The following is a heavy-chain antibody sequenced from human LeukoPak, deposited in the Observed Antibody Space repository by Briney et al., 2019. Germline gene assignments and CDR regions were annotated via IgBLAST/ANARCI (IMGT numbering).Heavy chain of an antibody. Sequence: PSETLSLTCAVYGGSFSGYYWSWIRQPPGKGLEWIGEINHSGSTNYNPSLKSRVTISVDTSKNQFSLKLSSVTAADTAVYYCARHRTPSSSPRIVGATRAFDIWGQGTMVTVSS. V-gene: IGHV4-34*01. CDR2: INHSGST. D-gene: IGHD1-26*01. CDR3: ARHRTPSSSPRIVGATRAFDI. J-gene: IGHJ3*02. CDR1: GGSFSGYY.